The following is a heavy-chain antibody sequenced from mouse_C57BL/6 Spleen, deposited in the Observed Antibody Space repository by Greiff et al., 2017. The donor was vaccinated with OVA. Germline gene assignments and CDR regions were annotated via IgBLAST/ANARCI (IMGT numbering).Heavy chain of an antibody. Sequence: EVHLVESEGGFVQPGSSMKLSCTASGFTFSDYSMAWVRQVPEKGLEWVANINYDGSSTYYLDSLKSRFIISRDNAKNILYLQMSSLKSEDTATYYCARRITGFYYFDYWGQGTTLTVSS. CDR3: ARRITGFYYFDY. V-gene: IGHV5-16*01. D-gene: IGHD4-1*01. CDR2: INYDGSST. J-gene: IGHJ2*01. CDR1: GFTFSDYS.